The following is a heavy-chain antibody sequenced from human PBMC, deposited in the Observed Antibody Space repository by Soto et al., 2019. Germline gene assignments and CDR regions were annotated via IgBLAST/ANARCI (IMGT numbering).Heavy chain of an antibody. V-gene: IGHV4-31*03. CDR2: IYYSGST. Sequence: SETQSLTCTVSDGCISSGGYYWSWIRQHPGKGLEWIGYIYYSGSTNYNPSLKSRVTISVDKSKNQFSLKLSSVTAADTAVYYCARDHYDFWSGYHYWGQGTLVTVSS. CDR1: DGCISSGGYY. CDR3: ARDHYDFWSGYHY. D-gene: IGHD3-3*01. J-gene: IGHJ4*02.